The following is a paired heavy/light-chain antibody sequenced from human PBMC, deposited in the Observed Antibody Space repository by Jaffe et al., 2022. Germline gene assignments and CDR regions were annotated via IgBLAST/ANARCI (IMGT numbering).Light chain of an antibody. CDR3: QQYGRSPLT. CDR1: QSVSSSN. Sequence: EIVLTQSPGTLSLSPGERATLSCRASQSVSSSNLAWYQQKPGQAPRLLIYGASTRASGIPDRFSGSGSGTDFTLTISRLEPEDFAVYYCQQYGRSPLTFGGGTKVEIK. J-gene: IGKJ4*01. CDR2: GAS. V-gene: IGKV3-20*01.
Heavy chain of an antibody. J-gene: IGHJ6*03. CDR2: ISSNGGTT. D-gene: IGHD3-10*01. CDR3: ARGPTETNYGSGSYYNLVGGYYYMDV. CDR1: GFTFSGYA. V-gene: IGHV3-64*01. Sequence: QLVESGGGLVQPGGSLRLSCAASGFTFSGYAMHWVRQAPGKGLEYVSGISSNGGTTYSANSVKGRFTISRDNSKNTLYLQMDSLRVEDMAVYFCARGPTETNYGSGSYYNLVGGYYYMDVWGKGTTVTVSS.